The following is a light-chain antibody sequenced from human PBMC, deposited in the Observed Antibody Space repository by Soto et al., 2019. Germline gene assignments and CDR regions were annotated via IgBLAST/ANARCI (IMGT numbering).Light chain of an antibody. Sequence: QSALTQPPSASGSPGQSVTISCTGTSHDVGAYDYVSWYRQYPGKAPKLLMYEVNRRPPGIPERFSGSKSGNTASLTVSGLHAEDDAYYYCSSYIGRNNYIFGTGTKVTVL. CDR3: SSYIGRNNYI. J-gene: IGLJ1*01. CDR1: SHDVGAYDY. CDR2: EVN. V-gene: IGLV2-8*01.